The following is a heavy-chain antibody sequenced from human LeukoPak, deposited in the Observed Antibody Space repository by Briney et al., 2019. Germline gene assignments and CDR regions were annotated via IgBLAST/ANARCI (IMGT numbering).Heavy chain of an antibody. V-gene: IGHV4-31*03. Sequence: PSQTLSLTCSVSGGSITSGRYYWTWIRQYPEKGLEWIGYSYYSGSTHFKPSLKSRAAISLDKSKNQFSLNLTSATAADTAVYYCARATYDLLTGHYLDSWGQGTLVTVSS. CDR1: GGSITSGRYY. J-gene: IGHJ4*01. CDR2: SYYSGST. D-gene: IGHD3-9*01. CDR3: ARATYDLLTGHYLDS.